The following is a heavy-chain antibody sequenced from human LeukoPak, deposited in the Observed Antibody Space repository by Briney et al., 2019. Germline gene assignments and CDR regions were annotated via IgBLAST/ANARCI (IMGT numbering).Heavy chain of an antibody. CDR3: ARGRGYCNGGSCLRFDY. D-gene: IGHD2-15*01. CDR2: IKEDGSEK. CDR1: GFIFSSYW. J-gene: IGHJ4*02. V-gene: IGHV3-7*01. Sequence: GGSLRLSCAVSGFIFSSYWMTWVRQAPGKGLEWVANIKEDGSEKYYVESVKGRFTISRDNPKNTLYLQMNSLRVEDTAVYYCARGRGYCNGGSCLRFDYWGQRTLVTVSS.